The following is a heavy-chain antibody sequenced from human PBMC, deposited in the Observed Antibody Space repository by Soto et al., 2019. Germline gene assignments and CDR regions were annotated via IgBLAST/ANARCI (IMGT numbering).Heavy chain of an antibody. CDR1: GYTFTSYG. V-gene: IGHV1-18*01. CDR3: ARDLHPGDSSGWYEVWFDP. CDR2: ISAYNGNT. Sequence: QVQLVQSGAEVKKPGASVKVSCKASGYTFTSYGISWVRQAPGQGLEWMGWISAYNGNTNYAQKLQGRVTMTTDTSTSTAYMELRSLRSDDTAVYYWARDLHPGDSSGWYEVWFDPWGQGTLVTVSS. D-gene: IGHD6-19*01. J-gene: IGHJ5*02.